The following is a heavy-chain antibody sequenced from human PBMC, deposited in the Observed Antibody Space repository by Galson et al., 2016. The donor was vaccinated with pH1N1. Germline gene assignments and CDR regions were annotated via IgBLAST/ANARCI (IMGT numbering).Heavy chain of an antibody. V-gene: IGHV5-51*03. CDR2: MSPESPDDSRT. D-gene: IGHD1-26*01. CDR1: GYYFSTHW. J-gene: IGHJ4*02. Sequence: QSGAEVTKPGESLKISCKASGYYFSTHWIGWVRQMPGKGLEWVATMSPESPDDSRTRYSPSLQGQVTLSIDKSINTAFLEWNILKASDTTIYYCAGRISHGANPYWGQGTPVTVSS. CDR3: AGRISHGANPY.